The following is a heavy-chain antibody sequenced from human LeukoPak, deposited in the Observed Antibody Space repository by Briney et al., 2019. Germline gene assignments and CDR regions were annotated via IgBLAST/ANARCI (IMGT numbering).Heavy chain of an antibody. Sequence: GGSLRLSCAASGFTFSSYCMTWVRQAPGKGLEWLANIKQGGSKKYYVDSVKGRFTISRDNAKNTLYLQMNSLRAEDTAVYYCTRDTGCSGGTCYSFYDYWGQGTLVTVSS. D-gene: IGHD2-15*01. J-gene: IGHJ4*02. CDR3: TRDTGCSGGTCYSFYDY. CDR2: IKQGGSKK. V-gene: IGHV3-7*01. CDR1: GFTFSSYC.